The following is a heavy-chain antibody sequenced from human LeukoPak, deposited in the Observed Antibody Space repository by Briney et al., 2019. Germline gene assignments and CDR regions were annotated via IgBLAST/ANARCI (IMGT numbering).Heavy chain of an antibody. V-gene: IGHV3-33*01. Sequence: GGSLRLSCAGAGFTFGAYGMHWFRQTPGKGLEWVAVIAYDGSRAFYADSVKGRFTISRDNSKNTMSVQMDDLRAEDTAVYYCTRYNNDHFDYWGQGTLVTVSS. CDR3: TRYNNDHFDY. CDR1: GFTFGAYG. CDR2: IAYDGSRA. D-gene: IGHD1-14*01. J-gene: IGHJ4*02.